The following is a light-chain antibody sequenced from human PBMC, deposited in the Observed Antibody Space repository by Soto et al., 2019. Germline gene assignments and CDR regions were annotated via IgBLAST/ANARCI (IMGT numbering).Light chain of an antibody. J-gene: IGLJ1*01. Sequence: QSALTQPPSASGSPGQSVTISCTGTSSDVGAYNYVSWYQRHPGKAPKLMIYEVTKRPSGVPDRFSGSKSGNTASLTVSGLQAEDEADYYCSSYAGSLYVFGTGTKVTVL. CDR2: EVT. V-gene: IGLV2-8*01. CDR3: SSYAGSLYV. CDR1: SSDVGAYNY.